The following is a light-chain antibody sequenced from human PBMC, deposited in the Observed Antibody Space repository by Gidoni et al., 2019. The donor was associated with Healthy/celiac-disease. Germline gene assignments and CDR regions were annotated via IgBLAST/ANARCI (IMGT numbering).Light chain of an antibody. V-gene: IGLV2-14*01. Sequence: QSALTQPASVSGSPGQSITISCTGTSSAVGGYKSVSWYQQPPGKAPKLMIYEVSNRPSGVSNRFSGSKSGNTASLTISGLQAEDEADYYCSSYTSSSTPYVFGTGTKVTVL. CDR3: SSYTSSSTPYV. CDR2: EVS. J-gene: IGLJ1*01. CDR1: SSAVGGYKS.